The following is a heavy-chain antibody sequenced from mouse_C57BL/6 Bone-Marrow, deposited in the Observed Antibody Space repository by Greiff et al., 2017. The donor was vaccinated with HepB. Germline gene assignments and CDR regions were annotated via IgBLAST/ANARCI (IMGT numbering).Heavy chain of an antibody. CDR3: THGSIYDYYAMDY. Sequence: EVKLVESGGGLVQPGGSMKLSCVASGFTFSNYWMNWVRQSPEKGLEWVAQIRLKSDNYATHYAESVKGRFTISRDDSKSSVYLQMNNLRAEDTGIYYCTHGSIYDYYAMDYWGQGTSVTVSS. V-gene: IGHV6-3*01. CDR2: IRLKSDNYAT. D-gene: IGHD1-1*01. J-gene: IGHJ4*01. CDR1: GFTFSNYW.